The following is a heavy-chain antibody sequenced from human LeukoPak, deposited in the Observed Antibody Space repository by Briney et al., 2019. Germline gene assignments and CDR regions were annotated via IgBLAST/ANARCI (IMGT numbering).Heavy chain of an antibody. CDR2: ISGSGGST. CDR3: ARGVGNYRYYFDF. D-gene: IGHD3-22*01. V-gene: IGHV3-23*01. Sequence: GGSLRLSCAASGFTFSSYAMSWVRQAPGKGLEWVSAISGSGGSTYYADSVKGRFTISRDNSKNTLYLQMNSLRAEDTAVYYCARGVGNYRYYFDFWGQGTLVTVSS. J-gene: IGHJ4*02. CDR1: GFTFSSYA.